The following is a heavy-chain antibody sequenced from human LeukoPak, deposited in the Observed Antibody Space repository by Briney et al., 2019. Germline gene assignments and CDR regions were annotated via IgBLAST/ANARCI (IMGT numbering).Heavy chain of an antibody. Sequence: PSETLSLTCAVYGGSFSGYYWSWIRHPPAQGLEWMGEINHSGSTNYNPPLKSRVTIPVDTSKNQFSLKLTSVTAADTAVYYCARGDDYGGSSWDFDYWGQGTLVTVSS. CDR1: GGSFSGYY. D-gene: IGHD4-23*01. CDR3: ARGDDYGGSSWDFDY. J-gene: IGHJ4*02. CDR2: INHSGST. V-gene: IGHV4-34*01.